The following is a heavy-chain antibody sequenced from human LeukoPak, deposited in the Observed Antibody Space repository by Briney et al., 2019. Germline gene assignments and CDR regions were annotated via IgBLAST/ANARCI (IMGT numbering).Heavy chain of an antibody. D-gene: IGHD3-22*01. CDR2: IWYDGSNK. J-gene: IGHJ3*01. Sequence: HSGRSLRLSCAASGCTFSRYGRHWFGRAPGRGRDGVAGIWYDGSNKYYAESVKGRLTISRDNSQNTLQLQMNSLSAKATAVYYCARDPPMYYYDEPGSRDAFDLWRQETMVTVSS. CDR3: ARDPPMYYYDEPGSRDAFDL. V-gene: IGHV3-33*01. CDR1: GCTFSRYG.